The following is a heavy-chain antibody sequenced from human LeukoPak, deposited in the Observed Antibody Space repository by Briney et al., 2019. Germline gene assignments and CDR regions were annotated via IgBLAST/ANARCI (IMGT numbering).Heavy chain of an antibody. Sequence: ASVKVSCKASGYTFTGYYMHWVRQAPGQGLEWMGWINPNSGGTNYAQKFQGRVTMTRDTSISTAYMELSRLRSDDTAVYYCARDPSDIVVVPAAPTHWGQGTLVTVSS. V-gene: IGHV1-2*02. CDR1: GYTFTGYY. D-gene: IGHD2-2*01. J-gene: IGHJ4*02. CDR2: INPNSGGT. CDR3: ARDPSDIVVVPAAPTH.